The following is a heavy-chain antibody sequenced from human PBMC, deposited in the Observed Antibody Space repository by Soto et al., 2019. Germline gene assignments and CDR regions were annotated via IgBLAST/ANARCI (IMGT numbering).Heavy chain of an antibody. J-gene: IGHJ4*02. CDR3: ARHSNEYRKSLDY. Sequence: SETLSLTCTVSGGSISGYYWSWIRQPPGKGLEWIAYIYYSGSSTSNPSLKSRVTISVDTSKNQFSLKLSSVTAADTAVYYCARHSNEYRKSLDYWSQGTLVTVSS. V-gene: IGHV4-59*08. CDR1: GGSISGYY. D-gene: IGHD1-1*01. CDR2: IYYSGSS.